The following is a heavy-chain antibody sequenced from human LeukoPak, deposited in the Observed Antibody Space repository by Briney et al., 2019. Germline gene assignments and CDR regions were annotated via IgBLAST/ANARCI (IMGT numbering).Heavy chain of an antibody. J-gene: IGHJ4*02. D-gene: IGHD4/OR15-4a*01. CDR1: GGSFSGYY. CDR3: ASSYGASDFDY. V-gene: IGHV4-34*01. Sequence: SETLSLTCAVYGGSFSGYYWSWIRQPPGKGLECFGEINHSGSTNYNPSLKSRVTISVNTSKNHFSLKLSSVSAANTAVYYCASSYGASDFDYWGQGTLVTVSS. CDR2: INHSGST.